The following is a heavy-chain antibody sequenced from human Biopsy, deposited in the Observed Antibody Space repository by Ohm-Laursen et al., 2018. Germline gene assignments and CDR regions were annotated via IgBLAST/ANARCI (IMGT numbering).Heavy chain of an antibody. Sequence: AASVKVSCKASGYTFTSYGISWVRQAPGQGLEWMGWISAYNGNRNYAQKFQGRVTMTTDTSTSTAYMELRSLRSDDTAVYFCAREEDNSGYDYYGMDVWGQGTTVTVSS. D-gene: IGHD3-22*01. CDR3: AREEDNSGYDYYGMDV. CDR1: GYTFTSYG. CDR2: ISAYNGNR. V-gene: IGHV1-18*01. J-gene: IGHJ6*02.